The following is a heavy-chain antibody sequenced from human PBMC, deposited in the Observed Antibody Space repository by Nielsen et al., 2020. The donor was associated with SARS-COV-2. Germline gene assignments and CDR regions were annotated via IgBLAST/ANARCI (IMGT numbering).Heavy chain of an antibody. Sequence: GESPKISCAASGFTFSSYSMNWVRQAPGKGLEWVSSISSSSSYIYYADSVKGRFTISRDNAKNSLYLQMNSLRAEDTAVYYCARDPTDIVASEDFDYWGQGTLVTVAS. CDR3: ARDPTDIVASEDFDY. D-gene: IGHD5-12*01. CDR2: ISSSSSYI. J-gene: IGHJ4*02. CDR1: GFTFSSYS. V-gene: IGHV3-21*01.